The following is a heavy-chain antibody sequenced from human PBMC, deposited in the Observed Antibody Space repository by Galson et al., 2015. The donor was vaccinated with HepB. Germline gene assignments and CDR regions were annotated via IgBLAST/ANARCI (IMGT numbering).Heavy chain of an antibody. V-gene: IGHV5-51*01. Sequence: QSGAEVKKPGESLKISCKGSGYSFTSYWIGWVRQMPGKGLEWMGIIYPGDSDTRYSPSFQGQVTISADKSISTAYLQWSSLKASDTAMYYCARQRKYYYDSSGNYEPAGWFDPWGQGTLVTVSS. CDR2: IYPGDSDT. D-gene: IGHD3-22*01. CDR1: GYSFTSYW. CDR3: ARQRKYYYDSSGNYEPAGWFDP. J-gene: IGHJ5*02.